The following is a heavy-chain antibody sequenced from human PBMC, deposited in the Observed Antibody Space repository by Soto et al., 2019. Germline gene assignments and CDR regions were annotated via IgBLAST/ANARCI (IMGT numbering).Heavy chain of an antibody. CDR1: GGSISSGGYY. CDR2: IYYSGST. Sequence: TLSLTCTVSGGSISSGGYYGRWIRQHPGKGLEWIGYIYYSGSTYYNPSLKSRVTISVDTSKNQFSLKLSSVTAADTAVYYCAREGSGSYADVWGQGTTVTVSS. D-gene: IGHD3-10*01. V-gene: IGHV4-31*03. CDR3: AREGSGSYADV. J-gene: IGHJ6*02.